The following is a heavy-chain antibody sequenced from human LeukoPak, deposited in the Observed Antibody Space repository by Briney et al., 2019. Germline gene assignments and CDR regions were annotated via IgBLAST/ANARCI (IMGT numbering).Heavy chain of an antibody. CDR2: IIPIFGTA. CDR3: ARERYYYDSSGYYDPYYFDY. J-gene: IGHJ4*02. V-gene: IGHV1-69*01. D-gene: IGHD3-22*01. Sequence: SVKVSCKASGGTFSSYAISWVRQAPGQGLEWMGGIIPIFGTANYAQKFQGRVTITADESTSTAYMELSSLRSEDTAVYYCARERYYYDSSGYYDPYYFDYWGQGTLVTVSS. CDR1: GGTFSSYA.